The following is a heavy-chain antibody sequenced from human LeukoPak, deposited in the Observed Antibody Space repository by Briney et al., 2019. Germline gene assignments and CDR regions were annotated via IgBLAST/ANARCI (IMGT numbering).Heavy chain of an antibody. V-gene: IGHV4-34*01. CDR1: GGSFSGYY. J-gene: IGHJ4*02. CDR3: ARGGYYYDSSGYRAFDY. D-gene: IGHD3-22*01. Sequence: SETLSLTCAVYGGSFSGYYWSWIRQPPGKGLEWIGEINHSGSTNYNPSLKSRVTISVDTSKNQFSLKLSSVTAGDTAAYYCARGGYYYDSSGYRAFDYWGQGTLVTVSS. CDR2: INHSGST.